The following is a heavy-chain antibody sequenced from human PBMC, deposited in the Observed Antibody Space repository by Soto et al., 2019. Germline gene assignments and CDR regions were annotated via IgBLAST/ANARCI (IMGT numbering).Heavy chain of an antibody. Sequence: SETLALTCTVPVVFIKSDTNFWGCIRKSPGRGLEWIGSIWYTGSTYYNPSLSSRVSMSVDTSKNLFSLSLMAVTAADTGLYFCKRLDTGPNNRGTAFDVGGHGTKGSVS. V-gene: IGHV4-39*02. CDR2: IWYTGST. CDR1: VVFIKSDTNF. D-gene: IGHD5-18*01. J-gene: IGHJ6*02. CDR3: KRLDTGPNNRGTAFDV.